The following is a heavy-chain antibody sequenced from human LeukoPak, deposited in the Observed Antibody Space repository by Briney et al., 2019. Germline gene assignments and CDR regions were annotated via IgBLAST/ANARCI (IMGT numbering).Heavy chain of an antibody. D-gene: IGHD4-17*01. CDR1: GFTFSSYA. J-gene: IGHJ2*01. CDR3: AKMGDYGFVWYFDL. Sequence: GGSLRLSCAASGFTFSSYAMSWVRQAPGKGLEWVSGISGSGGSTYYADFVKGRFTISRDNSKNTLYLQMNSLRAEDTAVYYCAKMGDYGFVWYFDLWGRGTLVTVSS. V-gene: IGHV3-23*01. CDR2: ISGSGGST.